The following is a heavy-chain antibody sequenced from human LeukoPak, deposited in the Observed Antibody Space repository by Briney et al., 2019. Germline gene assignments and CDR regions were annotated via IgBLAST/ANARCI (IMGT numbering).Heavy chain of an antibody. CDR1: GGSISSSSYY. J-gene: IGHJ5*02. D-gene: IGHD2-15*01. V-gene: IGHV4-39*07. Sequence: PSETLSLTCTVSGGSISSSSYYWGWIRQPPGKGLEWIGSIYYSGSTYYNPSLKSRVTISVDTSKNQFSLKLSSVTAADTAVYYCALTDARYCSGGSCHNWFDPWGQGTLVTVSS. CDR2: IYYSGST. CDR3: ALTDARYCSGGSCHNWFDP.